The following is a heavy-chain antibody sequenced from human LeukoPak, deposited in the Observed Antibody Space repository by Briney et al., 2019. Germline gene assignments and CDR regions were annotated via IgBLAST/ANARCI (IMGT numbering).Heavy chain of an antibody. CDR2: IRYDGSNK. CDR1: GFTFSSYG. J-gene: IGHJ4*02. V-gene: IGHV3-30*02. Sequence: GGSLRLSCAASGFTFSSYGMHWIRQAPGKGLEWVAFIRYDGSNKYYADSVKGRFTISRDNSKNTLYLQMNSLRAEDTAVYYCAKVGGTYYDFWSGLAGIDYWGQGTLVTVSS. D-gene: IGHD3-3*01. CDR3: AKVGGTYYDFWSGLAGIDY.